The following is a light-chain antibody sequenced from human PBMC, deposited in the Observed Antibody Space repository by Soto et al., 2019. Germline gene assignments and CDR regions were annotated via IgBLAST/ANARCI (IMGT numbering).Light chain of an antibody. J-gene: IGLJ7*01. Sequence: QSALTQSASVSGSPGQSITISCTGTSSDVGGYNYVSWYHQHPGKAPKLIIYDVSNRPSGVSTRFSGSKSGNTASLTISGLQAEDEADYACSSYTSTNSWVCGGGTQLPVL. CDR3: SSYTSTNSWV. CDR1: SSDVGGYNY. V-gene: IGLV2-14*01. CDR2: DVS.